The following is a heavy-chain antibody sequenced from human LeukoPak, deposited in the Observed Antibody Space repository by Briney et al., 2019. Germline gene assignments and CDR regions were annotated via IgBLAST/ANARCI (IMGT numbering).Heavy chain of an antibody. J-gene: IGHJ5*02. CDR2: ISGSGGST. CDR3: AKDPGCTSCFHGFDP. Sequence: GGSLRLSCAASGFTFSSYAMSWVRQAPGKGLEWVSAISGSGGSTYYADSVKGRFTISRVNSKNTLYLQMNSLRAEDTAVYYCAKDPGCTSCFHGFDPWGQGTLVTVSS. CDR1: GFTFSSYA. D-gene: IGHD2-2*01. V-gene: IGHV3-23*01.